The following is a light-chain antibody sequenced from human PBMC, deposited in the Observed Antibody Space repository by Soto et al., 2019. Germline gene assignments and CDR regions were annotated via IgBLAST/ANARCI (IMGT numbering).Light chain of an antibody. CDR2: GAS. Sequence: VLKHSPAALSLSPGERATLSCRASQSVSSYLAWYQQKPGQAPRLLIYGASTRVTGIPARFSGSGSGTEFTLTISSLQSEDFAVYYCQQRSNWPWTFGQGTKV. CDR3: QQRSNWPWT. J-gene: IGKJ1*01. V-gene: IGKV3-11*01. CDR1: QSVSSY.